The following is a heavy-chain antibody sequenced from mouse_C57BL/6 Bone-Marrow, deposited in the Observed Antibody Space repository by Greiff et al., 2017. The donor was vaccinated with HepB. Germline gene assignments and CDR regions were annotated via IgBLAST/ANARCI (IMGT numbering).Heavy chain of an antibody. V-gene: IGHV1-85*01. CDR3: ARSSYYGPWYFDV. CDR2: IYPRDGST. Sequence: VKLQESGPELVKPGASVKLSCKASGYTFTSYDINWVKQRPGQGLEWIGWIYPRDGSTKYNEKFKGKATLTVDTSSSTAYMELHSLTSEDSAVSFCARSSYYGPWYFDVWGTGTTVTVSS. D-gene: IGHD1-2*01. CDR1: GYTFTSYD. J-gene: IGHJ1*03.